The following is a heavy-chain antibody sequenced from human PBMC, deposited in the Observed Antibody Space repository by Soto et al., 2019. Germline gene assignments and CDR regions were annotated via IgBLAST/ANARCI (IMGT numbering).Heavy chain of an antibody. V-gene: IGHV1-69*13. CDR2: IIPIFGTA. CDR1: GGTFSSYA. D-gene: IGHD3-22*01. J-gene: IGHJ4*02. CDR3: AAASRSSAYYYDSSGPAPSFDY. Sequence: ASVKVSCKASGGTFSSYAISWVRQAPGQGLEWMGGIIPIFGTANYAQKFQGRVTITADESTSTAYMELSSLRSEDTAVYYCAAASRSSAYYYDSSGPAPSFDYWGQGTLVTVSS.